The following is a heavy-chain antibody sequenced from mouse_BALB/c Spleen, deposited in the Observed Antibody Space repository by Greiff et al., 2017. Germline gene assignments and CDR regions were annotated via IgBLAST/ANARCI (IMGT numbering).Heavy chain of an antibody. CDR3: AREGTTVGPFAY. D-gene: IGHD1-1*01. CDR1: GYAFSSYW. J-gene: IGHJ3*01. V-gene: IGHV1-80*01. Sequence: QVQLQQSGAELVRPGSSVKISCKASGYAFSSYWMNWVKQRPGQGLEWIGQIYPGDGDTNYNGKFKGKATLTADKSSSTAYMQLSSLTSEDSAVYFCAREGTTVGPFAYWGQGTLVTVSA. CDR2: IYPGDGDT.